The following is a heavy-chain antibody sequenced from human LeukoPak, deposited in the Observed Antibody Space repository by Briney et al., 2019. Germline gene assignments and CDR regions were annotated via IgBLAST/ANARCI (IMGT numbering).Heavy chain of an antibody. V-gene: IGHV4-61*01. CDR3: ARKRWTRIYDSSWYFDL. Sequence: PSETLSLTCTVSGGSVSSGSYYWSWIRQPPGKGLEWIGYIYYSGSTNYNPSLKSRATISVDTSKNQFSLKLSSVTAADTAVYYCARKRWTRIYDSSWYFDLWGRGTLVTVSS. CDR2: IYYSGST. D-gene: IGHD3-22*01. J-gene: IGHJ2*01. CDR1: GGSVSSGSYY.